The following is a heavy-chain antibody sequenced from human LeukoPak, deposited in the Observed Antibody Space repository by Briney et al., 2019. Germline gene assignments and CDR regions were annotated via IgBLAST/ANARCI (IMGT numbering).Heavy chain of an antibody. CDR1: GGSISSSSYY. D-gene: IGHD2-2*01. CDR2: IYYSGST. J-gene: IGHJ5*02. CDR3: ARRGYCSSTSCYEYWFDP. V-gene: IGHV4-39*01. Sequence: PSETLSLTCTVSGGSISSSSYYWGWIRQPPGKGLEWIGIIYYSGSTYYNPSLKSRLTISVDTSKNQFSLKLSSVIATDTAVYYCARRGYCSSTSCYEYWFDPWGQGTLVTVSS.